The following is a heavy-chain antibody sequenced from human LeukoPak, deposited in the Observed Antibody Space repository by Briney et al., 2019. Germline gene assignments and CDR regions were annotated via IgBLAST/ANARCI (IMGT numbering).Heavy chain of an antibody. J-gene: IGHJ5*02. V-gene: IGHV3-21*01. CDR3: ARVLGVPAAILGWFDP. CDR2: ISSSSSYI. D-gene: IGHD2-2*02. Sequence: GGSLRLSCAASGFTFSSYSMNWVRQAPGKGLEWVSSISSSSSYIYYADSVKGRFTISRGNAKNSLYLQMNSLRAEDTAVYYCARVLGVPAAILGWFDPWGQGTLVTVSS. CDR1: GFTFSSYS.